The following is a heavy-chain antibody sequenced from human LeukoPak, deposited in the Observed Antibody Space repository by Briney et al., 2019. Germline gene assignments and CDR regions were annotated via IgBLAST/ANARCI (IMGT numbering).Heavy chain of an antibody. CDR3: ARGGYYGSGNDFRFDP. CDR2: IYYSGST. V-gene: IGHV4-39*07. Sequence: SETLSLTCTVSGGSISIGSYFWGWIRQPPGKGLEWIGSIYYSGSTYYNPSLKSRVTISVDTSKNQFSLKLSSVTAADTAVYYCARGGYYGSGNDFRFDPWGQGTLVTVSS. D-gene: IGHD3-10*01. J-gene: IGHJ5*02. CDR1: GGSISIGSYF.